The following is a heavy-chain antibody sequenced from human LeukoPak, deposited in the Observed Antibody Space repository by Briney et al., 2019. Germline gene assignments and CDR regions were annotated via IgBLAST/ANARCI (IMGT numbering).Heavy chain of an antibody. J-gene: IGHJ4*02. Sequence: GGSLRLSCAVSGFAVTNNYMNWVRQAPGKGLEWVSVIYNGGGTYYAGSVKGRFTISRDDSKNTLFLQMNSLRAEDTAVYYCARARTVVPGTYYFDHWGQGTLVTVSS. V-gene: IGHV3-53*01. CDR3: ARARTVVPGTYYFDH. CDR1: GFAVTNNY. D-gene: IGHD1-26*01. CDR2: IYNGGGT.